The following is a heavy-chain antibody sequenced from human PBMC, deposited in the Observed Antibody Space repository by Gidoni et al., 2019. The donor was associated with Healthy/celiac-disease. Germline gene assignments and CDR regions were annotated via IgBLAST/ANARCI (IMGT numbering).Heavy chain of an antibody. V-gene: IGHV3-30*03. CDR1: GFTFSSYG. CDR3: ARDPHSSGMVENAFDI. D-gene: IGHD6-19*01. Sequence: QVQLVESGGGVVQPGRSLRLSCAASGFTFSSYGMHWVRQAPGKGLAWVAVISYDGSNKYYADSVKGRFTISRDNSKNTLYLQMNSLRAEDAAVYYCARDPHSSGMVENAFDIWGQGTMVTVSS. J-gene: IGHJ3*02. CDR2: ISYDGSNK.